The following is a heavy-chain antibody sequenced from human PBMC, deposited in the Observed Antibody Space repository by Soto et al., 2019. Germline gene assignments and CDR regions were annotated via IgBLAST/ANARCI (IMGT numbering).Heavy chain of an antibody. CDR1: GGSIIIYY. D-gene: IGHD3-10*01. CDR2: IYYSGST. CDR3: ARDKYYGSGSRYYYGMDV. Sequence: SETLSLTCTVSGGSIIIYYLSWIRQPPGKGLEWIGYIYYSGSTNYNPSLKSRVTISVDTSKNQFSLKLSSVTAADTAVYYCARDKYYGSGSRYYYGMDVWGQGTTVTVSS. V-gene: IGHV4-59*01. J-gene: IGHJ6*02.